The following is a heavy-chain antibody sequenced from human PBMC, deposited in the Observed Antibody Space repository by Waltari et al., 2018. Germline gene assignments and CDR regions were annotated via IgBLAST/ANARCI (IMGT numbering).Heavy chain of an antibody. J-gene: IGHJ4*02. CDR2: IRYDESSK. D-gene: IGHD2-2*01. CDR3: ARFTDGRRPAADRFDS. V-gene: IGHV3-30*02. Sequence: QVQLVESGGGVVQPGGSLRLSCAASGFTFRSCGMHWVRRAPGKGLEWVSFIRYDESSKYYADSVKGRFTISRDNSKNAVYLQMNSLRDEDTAVYYCARFTDGRRPAADRFDSWSQGTLVTVSS. CDR1: GFTFRSCG.